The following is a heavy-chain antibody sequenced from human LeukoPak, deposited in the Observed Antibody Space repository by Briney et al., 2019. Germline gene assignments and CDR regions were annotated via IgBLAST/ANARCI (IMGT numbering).Heavy chain of an antibody. D-gene: IGHD2-15*01. CDR2: ISSSSSYI. V-gene: IGHV3-21*01. J-gene: IGHJ4*02. CDR1: GFTFSSYS. CDR3: ATYCSGGSCYSVIN. Sequence: GGSLRLSCAASGFTFSSYSMNWVRQAPGKGLEWVSSISSSSSYIYYADSVKGRFTISRGNAKNSLYLQMNSLRAEDTAVYYCATYCSGGSCYSVINWGQGTLVTLSS.